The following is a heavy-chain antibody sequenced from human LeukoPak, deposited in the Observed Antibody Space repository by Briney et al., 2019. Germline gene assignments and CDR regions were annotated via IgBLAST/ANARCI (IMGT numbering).Heavy chain of an antibody. J-gene: IGHJ3*02. CDR2: IDPDSGGT. CDR1: GYTFADYY. Sequence: ASVKVSCKASGYTFADYYLHWVRQAPGQGPEWMGCIDPDSGGTNYAQKFQGRVTMTRDTSISTAYMELSRLRSDDTAVYYCAREYYDSSGRKHAFENWGQGTMVTVSS. CDR3: AREYYDSSGRKHAFEN. D-gene: IGHD3-22*01. V-gene: IGHV1-2*02.